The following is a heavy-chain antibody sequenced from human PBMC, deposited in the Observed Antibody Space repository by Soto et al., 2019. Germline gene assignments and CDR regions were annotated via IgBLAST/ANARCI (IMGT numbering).Heavy chain of an antibody. D-gene: IGHD4-4*01. J-gene: IGHJ6*02. Sequence: SETLSLTCTVSGGSISSYYWSWIRQPPGKGLEWIGYIYYSGSTNYNPSLKSRVTISVDTSKNQFSLKLSSVTAADTAVYYCARAGAVTLPRSMDVWGQGTTVTVSS. CDR2: IYYSGST. CDR1: GGSISSYY. CDR3: ARAGAVTLPRSMDV. V-gene: IGHV4-59*01.